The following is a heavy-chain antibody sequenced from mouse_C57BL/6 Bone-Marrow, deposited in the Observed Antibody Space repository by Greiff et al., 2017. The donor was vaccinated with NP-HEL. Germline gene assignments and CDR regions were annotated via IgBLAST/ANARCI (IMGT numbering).Heavy chain of an antibody. CDR2: IDPENGDT. V-gene: IGHV14-4*01. J-gene: IGHJ4*01. D-gene: IGHD1-1*01. CDR1: GYTFTSYW. CDR3: TTITTVVYYYAMDY. Sequence: VQLQQPGAELVKPGASVKLSCKASGYTFTSYWMHWVKQRPGQGLEWIGWIDPENGDTEYASKFQGKATITADTSSNTAYLQLSSLTSEDTAVYYCTTITTVVYYYAMDYWGQGTSVTVSS.